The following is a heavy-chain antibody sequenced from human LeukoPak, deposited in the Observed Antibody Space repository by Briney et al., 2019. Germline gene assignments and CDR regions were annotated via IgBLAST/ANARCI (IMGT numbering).Heavy chain of an antibody. J-gene: IGHJ4*02. CDR2: IYYSGGT. CDR1: GGSISSSSYY. CDR3: ARGGYNWNDVFDY. D-gene: IGHD1-1*01. V-gene: IGHV4-39*07. Sequence: SETLSLTCNVSGGSISSSSYYWGWIRQPPGRGLEWIGSIYYSGGTYYNPSLKSRITISVDTSKNQFSLRLSSVTAADTAVYYCARGGYNWNDVFDYWGQGTLVTVSS.